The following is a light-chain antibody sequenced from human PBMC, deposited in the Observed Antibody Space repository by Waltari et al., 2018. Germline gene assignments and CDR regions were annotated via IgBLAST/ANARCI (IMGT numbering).Light chain of an antibody. J-gene: IGLJ2*01. CDR3: QSADGSGTYVV. Sequence: SYELTQPPSVSVSPGQTARIPCSGTALPRQYAYWYQQRPGQAPMLMIYQDTQRPSEIPERFSGSSSGTTVTLTISEVQAEDEADYYCQSADGSGTYVVFGGGTKLTVL. CDR1: ALPRQY. V-gene: IGLV3-25*03. CDR2: QDT.